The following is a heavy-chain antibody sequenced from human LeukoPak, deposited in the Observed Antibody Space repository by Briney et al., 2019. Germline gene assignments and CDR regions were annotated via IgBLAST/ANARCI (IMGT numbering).Heavy chain of an antibody. Sequence: GGSLRLSCAASGFTFSNAWMSWVRQAPGKGLEWVGRIKSKTDGGTTDYAAPVEGRFTISRDDSKNTLYLQMNSLKTEDTAVYYCTTDPRGDSSYYGMDVWGQGATVTVSS. CDR2: IKSKTDGGTT. CDR3: TTDPRGDSSYYGMDV. D-gene: IGHD6-13*01. J-gene: IGHJ6*02. V-gene: IGHV3-15*01. CDR1: GFTFSNAW.